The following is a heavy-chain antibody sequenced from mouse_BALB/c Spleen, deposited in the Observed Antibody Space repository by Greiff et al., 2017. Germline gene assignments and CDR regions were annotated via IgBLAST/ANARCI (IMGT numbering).Heavy chain of an antibody. D-gene: IGHD2-3*01. V-gene: IGHV1S137*01. Sequence: VKLQESGAELVRPGVSVKISCKGSGYTFTDYAMHWVKQSHAKSLEWIGVISTYYGDASYNQKFKGKATMTVDKSSSTAYMELARLTSEDSAIYYCAIYDGYYEGAMDYWGQGTSVTVSS. CDR2: ISTYYGDA. J-gene: IGHJ4*01. CDR1: GYTFTDYA. CDR3: AIYDGYYEGAMDY.